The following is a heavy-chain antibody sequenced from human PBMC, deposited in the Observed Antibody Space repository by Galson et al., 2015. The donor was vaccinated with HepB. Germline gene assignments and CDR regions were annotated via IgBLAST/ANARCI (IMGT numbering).Heavy chain of an antibody. CDR1: GYTFTSYG. Sequence: SVKVSCKASGYTFTSYGINWVRQALGEGLEWMGWISGYNGNTKYAQKIQDRVTMTTDTSTSTAFMELRSLRSDDTAVYYCARALSGFFPSGFFDVWGQGAKVTVSS. V-gene: IGHV1-18*01. D-gene: IGHD5-12*01. CDR2: ISGYNGNT. J-gene: IGHJ3*01. CDR3: ARALSGFFPSGFFDV.